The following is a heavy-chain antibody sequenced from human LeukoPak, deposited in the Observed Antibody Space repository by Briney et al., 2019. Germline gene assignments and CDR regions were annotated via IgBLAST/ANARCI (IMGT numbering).Heavy chain of an antibody. D-gene: IGHD3-10*01. CDR3: ARGTGWFGELLWVDY. J-gene: IGHJ4*02. V-gene: IGHV3-11*04. CDR2: ISSSGSTI. Sequence: GGSLRLSCAASGFTFSDYYMSWIRQAPGKGLEWVSYISSSGSTIYYADSVKGRFTISRDNSKNTLYLQMNSLRAEDTAVYYCARGTGWFGELLWVDYWGQGTLVTVSS. CDR1: GFTFSDYY.